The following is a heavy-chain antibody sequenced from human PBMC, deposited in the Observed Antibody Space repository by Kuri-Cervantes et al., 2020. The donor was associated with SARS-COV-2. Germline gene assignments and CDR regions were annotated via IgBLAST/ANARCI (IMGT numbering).Heavy chain of an antibody. CDR2: INSDGSST. V-gene: IGHV3-74*01. J-gene: IGHJ4*02. CDR3: ARVTYSTSPTPFDF. CDR1: GFTFSSYW. Sequence: GGSLRLSCAASGFTFSSYWMHWVRQAPGKGLVWVSRINSDGSSTSYADSVKGRFTISRDNAKKSLYLQMNSLRDEDTAVYYCARVTYSTSPTPFDFWGQGTLVTVSS. D-gene: IGHD6-13*01.